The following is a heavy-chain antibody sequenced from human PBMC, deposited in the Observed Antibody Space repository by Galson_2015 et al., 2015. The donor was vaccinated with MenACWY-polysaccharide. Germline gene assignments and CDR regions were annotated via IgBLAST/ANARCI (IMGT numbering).Heavy chain of an antibody. Sequence: SLRLSCAASGFTFDDYALHWVRQAPGKGLEWVSGISWNSGSIGYADSVKGRFTISRDNAKNSLYLQMNSLRAEDTALYYCAKGGSWGLTEDYFDYWGQGILVTVSS. CDR3: AKGGSWGLTEDYFDY. CDR1: GFTFDDYA. CDR2: ISWNSGSI. D-gene: IGHD6-13*01. J-gene: IGHJ4*02. V-gene: IGHV3-9*01.